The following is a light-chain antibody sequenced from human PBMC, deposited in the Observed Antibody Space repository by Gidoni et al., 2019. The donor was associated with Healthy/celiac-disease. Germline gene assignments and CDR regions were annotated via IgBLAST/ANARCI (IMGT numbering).Light chain of an antibody. CDR2: DAS. V-gene: IGKV1-33*01. CDR1: QDICNY. CDR3: LQYDNLPYT. Sequence: QMTQPPSSLSASLGDRVTITCQASQDICNYLNWYQQKPGKAPNRLIYDASNLETGVPSRFSGIGSGTYFTFTISSLQPENIATYYCLQYDNLPYTFGQVAKLEI. J-gene: IGKJ2*01.